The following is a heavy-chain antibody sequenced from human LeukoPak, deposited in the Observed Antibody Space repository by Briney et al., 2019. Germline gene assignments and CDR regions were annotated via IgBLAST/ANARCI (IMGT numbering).Heavy chain of an antibody. D-gene: IGHD3-10*01. CDR3: ARDYYGSGSYYRINAFDI. CDR1: GFTFSSYA. Sequence: PGGSLRLSCAASGFTFSSYAMHWVRQAPGKGLEWVAVISYDGSNKYYADSVKGRFTISRDNSKNTLYLQMNSLRAEDTAVYYCARDYYGSGSYYRINAFDIWGQGTMVTVSS. J-gene: IGHJ3*02. CDR2: ISYDGSNK. V-gene: IGHV3-30-3*01.